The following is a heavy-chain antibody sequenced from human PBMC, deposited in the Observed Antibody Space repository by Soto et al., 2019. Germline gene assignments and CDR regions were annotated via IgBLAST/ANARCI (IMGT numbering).Heavy chain of an antibody. CDR2: ISYDGSNK. J-gene: IGHJ6*02. V-gene: IGHV3-30*18. Sequence: GGSLRLSCAASGFTFSSYGMHWVRQAPGKGLEWVAVISYDGSNKYYADSVKGRFTISRDNSKNTLYLQMNSLRAEDTAVYYCAKVPGSSSWYNYYYYYGMDVWGQGTTVTVSS. D-gene: IGHD6-13*01. CDR3: AKVPGSSSWYNYYYYYGMDV. CDR1: GFTFSSYG.